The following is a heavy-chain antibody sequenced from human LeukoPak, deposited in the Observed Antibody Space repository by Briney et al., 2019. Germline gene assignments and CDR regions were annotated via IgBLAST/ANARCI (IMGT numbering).Heavy chain of an antibody. CDR3: ARGDSSGWYTWFDP. CDR2: IIPIFGTA. J-gene: IGHJ5*02. V-gene: IGHV1-69*01. Sequence: VASVKVSCKASGGTFSSYAISWVRQAPGQGLEWMGGIIPIFGTAYYAQKFQGRVTITADESTSTAYMELSSLRSEDTAVYYCARGDSSGWYTWFDPWGQGTLVTVSS. CDR1: GGTFSSYA. D-gene: IGHD6-19*01.